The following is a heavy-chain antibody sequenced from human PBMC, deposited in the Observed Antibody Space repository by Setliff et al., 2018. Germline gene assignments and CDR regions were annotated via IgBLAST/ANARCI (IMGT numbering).Heavy chain of an antibody. J-gene: IGHJ5*02. CDR2: ISGSGGAT. Sequence: PGGSLRPSWAAAGFTFSSYAMTWVRQAPGKGLEWVSGISGSGGATYYAASVKGRCSISRDNSKNTLSLQMNSLRAEDTAIYYCAKYPSNSVYNYFDPWGQGTLVTVSS. V-gene: IGHV3-23*01. D-gene: IGHD1-7*01. CDR3: AKYPSNSVYNYFDP. CDR1: GFTFSSYA.